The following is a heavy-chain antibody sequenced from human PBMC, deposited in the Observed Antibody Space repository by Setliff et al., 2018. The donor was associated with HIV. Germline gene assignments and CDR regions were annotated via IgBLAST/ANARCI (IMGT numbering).Heavy chain of an antibody. V-gene: IGHV1-24*01. CDR1: GYTLSELS. CDR2: FDPADGET. J-gene: IGHJ4*02. CDR3: ARVFYSRGSGYYKGLDY. Sequence: ASVKVSCKVSGYTLSELSMHWVRQAPGKGLEWMGGFDPADGETIYAQQFQGRVTMTEDTSTDTAYMELRSLRSEDTAVYYCARVFYSRGSGYYKGLDYWGQGTLVTVSS. D-gene: IGHD3-3*01.